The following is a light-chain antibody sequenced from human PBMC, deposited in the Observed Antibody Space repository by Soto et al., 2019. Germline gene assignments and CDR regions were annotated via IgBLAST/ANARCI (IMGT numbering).Light chain of an antibody. CDR1: SSDVGSYNS. J-gene: IGLJ1*01. Sequence: QSVLTQPASVSGSPGQSIAISCTGTSSDVGSYNSVSWYQQHPGKAPKLMIYEGSKRPSGVSDRFSGSKSGNTASLTISGLQAEDDADYYCCSYAGNPYVFGTGTKLTVL. CDR3: CSYAGNPYV. CDR2: EGS. V-gene: IGLV2-23*01.